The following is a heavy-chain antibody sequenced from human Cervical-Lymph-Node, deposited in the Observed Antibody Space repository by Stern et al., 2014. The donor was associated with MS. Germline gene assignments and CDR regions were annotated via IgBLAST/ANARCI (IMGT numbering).Heavy chain of an antibody. D-gene: IGHD5-12*01. Sequence: EMQLVESGGGLVQPGGSLRLSCAASGFTFSSYAMSWVRQAPGKGREWVSAISGRGGSTYYADSVKGRFTISRDNSKNTLYLQMNSLRAEDTAVYYCAKVPPTPYSGYPIGFFDYWGQGTLVTVSS. CDR3: AKVPPTPYSGYPIGFFDY. V-gene: IGHV3-23*04. J-gene: IGHJ4*02. CDR2: ISGRGGST. CDR1: GFTFSSYA.